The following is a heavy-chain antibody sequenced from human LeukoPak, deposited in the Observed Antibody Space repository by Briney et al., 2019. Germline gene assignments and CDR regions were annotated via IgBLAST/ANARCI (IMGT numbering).Heavy chain of an antibody. J-gene: IGHJ1*01. CDR2: IYSSGST. V-gene: IGHV4-59*01. CDR3: AKTYYSSSGSRD. D-gene: IGHD3-10*01. Sequence: SETLSLTCTVSGGSIRGYYCNWLRQPPGEGLEWIGFIYSSGSTAYNPSLKSRVTISLATSKNQFSLRLNSVTAADTAVYYCAKTYYSSSGSRDWGQGTLVTVSS. CDR1: GGSIRGYY.